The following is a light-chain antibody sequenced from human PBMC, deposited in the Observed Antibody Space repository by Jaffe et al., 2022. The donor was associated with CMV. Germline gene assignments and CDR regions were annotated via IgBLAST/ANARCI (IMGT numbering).Light chain of an antibody. Sequence: DIVMTQSPDSLAVSLGERATINCKSSQSVLYSSNNKNYLAWYQQKPGQPPKLLIYWASTRESGVPDRFSGSGSGTDFTLTISSLQAEDVAVYYCQQYYSTPPVVWTFGQGTKVEIK. CDR2: WAS. J-gene: IGKJ1*01. CDR3: QQYYSTPPVVWT. CDR1: QSVLYSSNNKNY. V-gene: IGKV4-1*01.